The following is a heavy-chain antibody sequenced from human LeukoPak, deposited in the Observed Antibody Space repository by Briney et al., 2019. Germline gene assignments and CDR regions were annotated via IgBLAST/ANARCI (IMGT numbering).Heavy chain of an antibody. CDR2: IYTSGST. V-gene: IGHV4-4*07. CDR3: ARDLSVVPAAIGGGYSYGYYYYYGMDV. CDR1: GGSISSYY. Sequence: SETLSLTCTVSGGSISSYYWSWIRQPAGKGLEWIGRIYTSGSTNYNPSLKSRVTMSVDTSKNQFSLKLSSVTAADTAVYYCARDLSVVPAAIGGGYSYGYYYYYGMDVWGQGTTVTVSS. D-gene: IGHD2-2*01. J-gene: IGHJ6*02.